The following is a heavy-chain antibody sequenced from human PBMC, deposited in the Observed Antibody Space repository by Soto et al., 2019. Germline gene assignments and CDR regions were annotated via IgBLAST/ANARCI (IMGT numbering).Heavy chain of an antibody. CDR3: ARGRPAVTAAFDI. D-gene: IGHD6-25*01. J-gene: IGHJ3*02. V-gene: IGHV4-31*03. CDR1: GGSINSGGYY. CDR2: IYYSGNT. Sequence: PSETLSLTCTVSGGSINSGGYYWGWIRQHPGKGLEWIGYIYYSGNTYYNPSLKSRVTISLDASKNQFSLKLNSVTGADTAVYYCARGRPAVTAAFDIWGQGTMVTVSS.